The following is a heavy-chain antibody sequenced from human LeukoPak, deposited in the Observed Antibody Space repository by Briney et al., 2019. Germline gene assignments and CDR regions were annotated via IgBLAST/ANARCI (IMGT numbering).Heavy chain of an antibody. CDR2: IIPILGIA. CDR1: GGAFSSYA. Sequence: GSSVKLSGSAAGGAFSSYAISWVRQAPGQGLEWMGRIIPILGIASYAQKFQGRVTITADKSTSTAYMELSRLRSEDTAVYYCASGRVELPGAFDIWGQGTMVTVSS. D-gene: IGHD1-26*01. CDR3: ASGRVELPGAFDI. J-gene: IGHJ3*02. V-gene: IGHV1-69*04.